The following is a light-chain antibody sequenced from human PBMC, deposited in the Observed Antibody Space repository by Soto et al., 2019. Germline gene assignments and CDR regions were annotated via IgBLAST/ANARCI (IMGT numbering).Light chain of an antibody. CDR3: QQYNIGYT. CDR1: QSINKW. J-gene: IGKJ2*01. CDR2: DAA. V-gene: IGKV1-5*01. Sequence: IQMTQSPSTLSASLGDRVTITCRASQSINKWVAWFQQKSGRAPKLLIYDAATLQSGVPSRFSGTGSGTDFSLTISSLQPEDFATYYCQQYNIGYTFGQGTK.